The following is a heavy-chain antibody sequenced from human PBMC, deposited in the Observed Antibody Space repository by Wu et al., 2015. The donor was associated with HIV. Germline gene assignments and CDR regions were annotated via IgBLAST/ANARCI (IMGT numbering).Heavy chain of an antibody. V-gene: IGHV1-69*14. J-gene: IGHJ6*02. CDR3: AINTDSVATSLYSLGV. D-gene: IGHD6-19*01. CDR2: IIPIFGTT. Sequence: QVQLVQSGAEVKKPGSSVRVSCKASGGTFSSYGISWVRQAPGQGLEWMGGIIPIFGTTNYAQKFQGRVTITADKSTSTAYMDVSSLKSEDTAVYYCAINTDSVATSLYSLGVWGQGTVVTVSS. CDR1: GGTFSSYG.